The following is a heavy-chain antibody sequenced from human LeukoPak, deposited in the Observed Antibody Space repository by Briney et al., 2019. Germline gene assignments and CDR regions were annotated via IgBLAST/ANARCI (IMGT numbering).Heavy chain of an antibody. CDR3: ARVEEYCSSTSCYYRNYYYYGMDV. Sequence: SVKVSCKASGGTFSSYAISWVRQAPGQGLEWMGGIIPIFGTANYAQKLQGRVTITADESTSTAYMELSSLRSEDTAVYYCARVEEYCSSTSCYYRNYYYYGMDVWGQGTTVTVSS. CDR2: IIPIFGTA. V-gene: IGHV1-69*13. D-gene: IGHD2-2*01. J-gene: IGHJ6*02. CDR1: GGTFSSYA.